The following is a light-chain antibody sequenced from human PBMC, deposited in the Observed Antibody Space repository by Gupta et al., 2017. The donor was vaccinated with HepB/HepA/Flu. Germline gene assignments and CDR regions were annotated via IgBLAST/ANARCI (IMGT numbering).Light chain of an antibody. V-gene: IGKV3-20*01. Sequence: EIVLTQSPGTLSLSPGERATLSCRASQSVSSNYLAWYQQKPGQAPRLLIYGASGRATGIPDRFSGSGSGTDFTLTISRLEPGDFAVYYCQQYGTSPRTFGQGTKVEIK. CDR1: QSVSSNY. CDR2: GAS. CDR3: QQYGTSPRT. J-gene: IGKJ1*01.